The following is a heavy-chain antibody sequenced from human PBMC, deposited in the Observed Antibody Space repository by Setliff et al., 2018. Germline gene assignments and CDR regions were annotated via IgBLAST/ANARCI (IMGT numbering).Heavy chain of an antibody. CDR2: ISSSSSYI. Sequence: LRLSCAASGFTFSSYSMNWVRQAPGKGLEWVSSISSSSSYIYYADSVKGRFTISRDNAKNSLYLQMNSLRAEDTAVYYCARSVARFLEWLSLPAGGADAFDIWGQGTMVTVSS. V-gene: IGHV3-21*01. CDR1: GFTFSSYS. CDR3: ARSVARFLEWLSLPAGGADAFDI. D-gene: IGHD3-3*01. J-gene: IGHJ3*02.